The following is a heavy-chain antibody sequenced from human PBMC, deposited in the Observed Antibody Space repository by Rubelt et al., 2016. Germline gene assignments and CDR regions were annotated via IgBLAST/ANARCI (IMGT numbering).Heavy chain of an antibody. CDR3: VRGHHGLEV. V-gene: IGHV4-39*07. CDR1: GGSISSSSYY. D-gene: IGHD1-14*01. J-gene: IGHJ6*02. CDR2: VSRSGSP. Sequence: QVQLQESGPGLVKPSETLSLSCTVSGGSISSSSYYWGWIRQPPGKGLEWIGHVSRSGSPDYNPSLNGRATISVDTSTNQFSLRVNSMTAADTAAYYCVRGHHGLEVWGPRTSVTVSS.